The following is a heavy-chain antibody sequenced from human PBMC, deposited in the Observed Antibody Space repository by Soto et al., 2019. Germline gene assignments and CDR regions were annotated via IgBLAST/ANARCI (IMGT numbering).Heavy chain of an antibody. CDR2: IIPIFGTA. Sequence: QVQLVQSGAEVKKPGSSVKVSCKASGGTFSSYAISWVRQAPGQGLEWMGGIIPIFGTANYAQKFQGRVTITADESTSTAYMELSSLRSEDTAVYYCARAGEAGYYDSSAHYWGNYWGQGTLVTVSS. CDR1: GGTFSSYA. J-gene: IGHJ4*02. D-gene: IGHD3-22*01. V-gene: IGHV1-69*01. CDR3: ARAGEAGYYDSSAHYWGNY.